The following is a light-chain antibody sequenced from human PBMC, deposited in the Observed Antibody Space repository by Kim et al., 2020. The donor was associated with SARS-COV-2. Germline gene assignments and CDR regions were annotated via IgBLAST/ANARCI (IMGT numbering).Light chain of an antibody. CDR2: GAS. V-gene: IGKV3-15*01. Sequence: VSPGERATLSCRASQSVSSNLAWNQQKPGQAPRLLIYGASTRATGIPARFSGSGSGTEFTLTISSLQSEDFAVYYCQQYNNWPLYTFGQGTKLEIK. CDR3: QQYNNWPLYT. CDR1: QSVSSN. J-gene: IGKJ2*01.